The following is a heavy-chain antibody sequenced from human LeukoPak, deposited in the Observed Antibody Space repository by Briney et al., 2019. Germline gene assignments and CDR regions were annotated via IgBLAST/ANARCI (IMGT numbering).Heavy chain of an antibody. CDR2: INHSGST. CDR1: GGSFSGYY. D-gene: IGHD5-12*01. V-gene: IGHV4-34*01. Sequence: PSETLSLTCAVYGGSFSGYYWSWIRQPPGKGLEWIGEINHSGSTNYNPSLKSRVTISVDTSKNQFSLKLSSVTAADTAVYYCAIDGYAAQPPHDAFDIWGQGTMVTVSS. CDR3: AIDGYAAQPPHDAFDI. J-gene: IGHJ3*02.